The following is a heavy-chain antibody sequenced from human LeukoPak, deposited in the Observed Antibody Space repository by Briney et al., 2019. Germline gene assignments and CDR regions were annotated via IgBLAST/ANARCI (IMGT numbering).Heavy chain of an antibody. CDR3: ANRYCSGGSCYFDN. J-gene: IGHJ4*02. D-gene: IGHD2-15*01. CDR1: GFIFSDYA. CDR2: ITASSGNT. Sequence: PGRSLRLSCAASGFIFSDYAMNWVRQAPGKGLEWVSSITASSGNTFYADSVKGRFTISRENSRNTLYLQMNSLRPEGTAIYYCANRYCSGGSCYFDNWGQGTLVTVSS. V-gene: IGHV3-23*01.